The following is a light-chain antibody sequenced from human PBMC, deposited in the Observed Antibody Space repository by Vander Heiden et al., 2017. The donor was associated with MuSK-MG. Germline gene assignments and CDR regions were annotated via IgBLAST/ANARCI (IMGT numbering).Light chain of an antibody. Sequence: DFQMTQSPSTLSASVGDRVTITCRPSQSISSWLAWYQQRPGKAPKLPSYKASSLESGVPSRFSGSGSGTEFTLTISSLQPDDFATSYCQQDNSYLDTFSQGTKMEIK. CDR1: QSISSW. CDR3: QQDNSYLDT. CDR2: KAS. V-gene: IGKV1-5*03. J-gene: IGKJ2*01.